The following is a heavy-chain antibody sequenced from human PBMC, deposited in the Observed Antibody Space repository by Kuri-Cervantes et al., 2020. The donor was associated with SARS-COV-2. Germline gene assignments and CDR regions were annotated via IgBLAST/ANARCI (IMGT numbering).Heavy chain of an antibody. CDR1: GGSISSHY. V-gene: IGHV4-59*11. D-gene: IGHD3-22*01. Sequence: SETLSLTCTVSGGSISSHYWSWIRQPPGKGLEWIGYVYSSGSTNYSPSLKSRVTMSVDTSKNQFSLKLTSVTAADTAAYYCTRAGYDNSGYYYSFDFWGQGTLVTVSS. CDR2: VYSSGST. CDR3: TRAGYDNSGYYYSFDF. J-gene: IGHJ4*02.